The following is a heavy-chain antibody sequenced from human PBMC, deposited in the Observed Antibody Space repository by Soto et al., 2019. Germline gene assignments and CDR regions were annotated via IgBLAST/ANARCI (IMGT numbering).Heavy chain of an antibody. D-gene: IGHD3-10*01. CDR2: ISGSGGST. Sequence: GGSLRLSCAASGFTFSSYAMSWVRQAPGKGLEWVSAISGSGGSTYYADSVKGRFTISRDNSKNRLYLQMNSLRAEDTAVYYCAKDLLYYGSGSYYNPHYYYYMDVWGKGTTVTVSS. V-gene: IGHV3-23*01. CDR1: GFTFSSYA. CDR3: AKDLLYYGSGSYYNPHYYYYMDV. J-gene: IGHJ6*03.